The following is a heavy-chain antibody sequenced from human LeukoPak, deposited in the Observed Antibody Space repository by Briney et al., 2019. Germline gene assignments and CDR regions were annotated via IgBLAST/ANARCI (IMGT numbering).Heavy chain of an antibody. CDR3: TTDRGGCSSTSCYHPYQSYYYYYMDV. J-gene: IGHJ6*03. Sequence: GGSLRLSCAASEFSVGSNYMTWVRQAPGKGLEWVGRIKSKTDGGTTDYAAPVKGRFTISRDDSKNTLYLQMNSLKTEDTAVYYCTTDRGGCSSTSCYHPYQSYYYYYMDVWGKGTTVTVSS. D-gene: IGHD2-2*01. V-gene: IGHV3-15*01. CDR1: EFSVGSNY. CDR2: IKSKTDGGTT.